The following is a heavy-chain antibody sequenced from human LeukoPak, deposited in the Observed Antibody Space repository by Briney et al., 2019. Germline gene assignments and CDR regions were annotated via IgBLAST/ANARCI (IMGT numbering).Heavy chain of an antibody. CDR2: IYYSGST. CDR3: ASAPYYYYGMDV. Sequence: PSETLSLTCTVSGGSISGYYWSWIRQPPGKGLEWIGYIYYSGSTNYNPSLKSRVTISVDTSKNQFSLKLSSVTAADTAVYYCASAPYYYYGMDVWGQGTTVTVSS. V-gene: IGHV4-59*01. J-gene: IGHJ6*02. CDR1: GGSISGYY.